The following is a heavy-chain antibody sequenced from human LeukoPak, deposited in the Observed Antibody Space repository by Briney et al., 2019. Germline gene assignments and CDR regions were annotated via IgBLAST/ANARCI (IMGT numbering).Heavy chain of an antibody. CDR2: IYDSGST. CDR1: GDSISSHY. V-gene: IGHV4-59*11. J-gene: IGHJ4*02. Sequence: PSETLSLTCTVSGDSISSHYWSWIRQPPGKGLKWIGYIYDSGSTNYNPSLKSRVTISVDTSKNQFSLKLSSVTAADTAVYYCARFPRYWGQGILVTVSS. CDR3: ARFPRY.